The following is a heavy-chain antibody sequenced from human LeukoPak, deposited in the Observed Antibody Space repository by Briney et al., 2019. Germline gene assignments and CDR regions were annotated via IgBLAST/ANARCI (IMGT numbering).Heavy chain of an antibody. J-gene: IGHJ4*02. CDR2: IYHSGST. Sequence: PSGTLSLTCAVSGGSISSSNWWSWVRQPPGKGLEWIGEIYHSGSTNYNPSLKSRVTISVDKSKNQFSLKLSSVTAADTAVYYCAREGRYVPTGLDYWGQGTLVTVSS. CDR1: GGSISSSNW. D-gene: IGHD3-9*01. CDR3: AREGRYVPTGLDY. V-gene: IGHV4-4*02.